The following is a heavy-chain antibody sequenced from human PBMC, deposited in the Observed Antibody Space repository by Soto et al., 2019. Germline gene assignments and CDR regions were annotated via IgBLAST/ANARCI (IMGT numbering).Heavy chain of an antibody. D-gene: IGHD3-9*01. Sequence: GASVKVSCKASGYTFTSYGISWVRQAPGQGLEWMGWISAYNGNTNYAQKLQGRVTMTTDTSTSTAYMELRSLRSDDTAVYYCARAGLRYFDWFFSESINWFDPWGQGTLVTVSS. CDR3: ARAGLRYFDWFFSESINWFDP. CDR1: GYTFTSYG. V-gene: IGHV1-18*01. CDR2: ISAYNGNT. J-gene: IGHJ5*02.